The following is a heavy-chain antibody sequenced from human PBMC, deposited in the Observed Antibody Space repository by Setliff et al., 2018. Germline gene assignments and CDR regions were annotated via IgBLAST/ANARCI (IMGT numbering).Heavy chain of an antibody. CDR3: ARGSRFGTIVYKGDYYMDV. Sequence: ASVKVFCKASGYTFTNYAMTWMRQAPGQGLEYMGWINTNTGNPIYAQGFTGRFVFSLDTSVSTAYLQISSLKSEDTAVYYCARGSRFGTIVYKGDYYMDVWGKGTTVTSP. J-gene: IGHJ6*03. CDR1: GYTFTNYA. CDR2: INTNTGNP. D-gene: IGHD3-10*01. V-gene: IGHV7-4-1*02.